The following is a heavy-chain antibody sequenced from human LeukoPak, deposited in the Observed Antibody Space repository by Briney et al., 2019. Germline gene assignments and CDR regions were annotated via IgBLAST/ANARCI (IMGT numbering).Heavy chain of an antibody. CDR2: INQDGSEK. J-gene: IGHJ4*02. CDR1: GFTFSSYW. V-gene: IGHV3-7*01. Sequence: GGSLRLSCAASGFTFSSYWMTWVRQAPGKGLEWVANINQDGSEKYYVDSVKGRFTISRDNAKNSLYLQMNSLRGEDTAIYYCTREGGNPLDYYFDYWGQGTLVTVSS. D-gene: IGHD4-23*01. CDR3: TREGGNPLDYYFDY.